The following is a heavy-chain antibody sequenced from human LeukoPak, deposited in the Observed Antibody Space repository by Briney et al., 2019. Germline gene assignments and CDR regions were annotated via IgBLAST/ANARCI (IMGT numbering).Heavy chain of an antibody. D-gene: IGHD3-10*01. V-gene: IGHV3-33*01. J-gene: IGHJ6*02. Sequence: GGSLRLSCAASGFTFNTFGMHWVRQAPGKGLEWVAVIWFDGTKKYYADSVKGRFTSSRDNSKNRLYLQMNSLRDEDTAVYYCGGRGPRGGYYYGMDVWGQGTTVTVS. CDR2: IWFDGTKK. CDR3: GGRGPRGGYYYGMDV. CDR1: GFTFNTFG.